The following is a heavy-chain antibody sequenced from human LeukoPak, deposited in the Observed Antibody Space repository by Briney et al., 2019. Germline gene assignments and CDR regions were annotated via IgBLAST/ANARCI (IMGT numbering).Heavy chain of an antibody. J-gene: IGHJ4*02. CDR1: GFTFSSYA. Sequence: PGGSLRLSCAASGFTFSSYAMSWVRQAPGNGLEWVSAISGSGGSTYYADSVKGRFTISRDNSKNTLYLQMNSLRAEETAVYYCAKAVLWFGESYFDYWGQGTLVTVSS. D-gene: IGHD3-10*01. CDR3: AKAVLWFGESYFDY. V-gene: IGHV3-23*01. CDR2: ISGSGGST.